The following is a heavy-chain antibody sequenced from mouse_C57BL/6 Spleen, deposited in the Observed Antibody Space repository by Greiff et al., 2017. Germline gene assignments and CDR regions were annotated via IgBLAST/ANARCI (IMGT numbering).Heavy chain of an antibody. CDR3: ARGDYLYFDY. V-gene: IGHV3-6*01. CDR1: GYSITSGYY. CDR2: ISYDGSN. Sequence: EVKLVESGPGLVKPSQSLSLTCSVTGYSITSGYYWNWIRQFPGNKLEWIGYISYDGSNNYNPSLKNRISITRDTSKNQFFLKLNSVTTEDTATYYCARGDYLYFDYWGQGTTLTVSS. D-gene: IGHD2-4*01. J-gene: IGHJ2*01.